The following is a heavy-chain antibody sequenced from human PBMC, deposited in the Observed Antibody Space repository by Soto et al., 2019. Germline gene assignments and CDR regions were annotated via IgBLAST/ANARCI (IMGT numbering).Heavy chain of an antibody. V-gene: IGHV5-51*01. CDR2: IYPGDSDT. Sequence: GESLKISCKGSGYSFTSYWIGWVRQMPGKGLEWMGIIYPGDSDTRYSPSFQGQVTISADKSISTAYLQWSSLKASDTAMYYSPRPTWARSGWYGMDVWGQGTTVTVSS. J-gene: IGHJ6*02. CDR3: PRPTWARSGWYGMDV. D-gene: IGHD6-19*01. CDR1: GYSFTSYW.